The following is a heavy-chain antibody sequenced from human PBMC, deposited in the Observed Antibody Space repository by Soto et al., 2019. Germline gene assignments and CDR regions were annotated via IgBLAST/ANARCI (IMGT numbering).Heavy chain of an antibody. V-gene: IGHV3-23*01. CDR1: GFTFSSYA. CDR3: AQDQDLYNYKAEIDY. Sequence: EVQLLESGGVLVQPGGSLRLSCAASGFTFSSYAMSWARQAPGKGLEWVSGISNSGGIAYYADSGKGRFTSSRDNSKNALYLQMNTLRAKDTAVYYSAQDQDLYNYKAEIDYSGQGTLVTVSS. D-gene: IGHD5-12*01. CDR2: ISNSGGIA. J-gene: IGHJ4*02.